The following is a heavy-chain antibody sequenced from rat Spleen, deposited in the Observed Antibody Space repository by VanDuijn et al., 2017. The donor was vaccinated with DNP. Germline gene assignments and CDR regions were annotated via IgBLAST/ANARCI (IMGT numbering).Heavy chain of an antibody. D-gene: IGHD1-4*01. Sequence: EVQVLESGGGLVQPGNSLKLSCATSGFTFSTAWMYWYRQFPEKRLEWVARIKAKSNNYATDYTESVKGRFTISRDDSKSSIYLQMNNLKEEDTAIYYCASDYPGIDYAMDAWGQGTSVTVSS. CDR1: GFTFSTAW. CDR2: IKAKSNNYAT. V-gene: IGHV6-6*01. CDR3: ASDYPGIDYAMDA. J-gene: IGHJ4*01.